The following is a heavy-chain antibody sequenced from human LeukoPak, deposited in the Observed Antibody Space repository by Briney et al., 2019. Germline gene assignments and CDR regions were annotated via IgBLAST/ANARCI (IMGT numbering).Heavy chain of an antibody. Sequence: ASVKVSCKASGYTFTSYAMNWVRQAPGQGLEWMGWINTNTGNPTYAQGFTGRFVFSLDTSVSTAYLQISSLKAEDTAVYYCASLGLVVPAAGLDYWGQGTLVTVSS. V-gene: IGHV7-4-1*02. CDR3: ASLGLVVPAAGLDY. J-gene: IGHJ4*02. CDR1: GYTFTSYA. CDR2: INTNTGNP. D-gene: IGHD2-2*01.